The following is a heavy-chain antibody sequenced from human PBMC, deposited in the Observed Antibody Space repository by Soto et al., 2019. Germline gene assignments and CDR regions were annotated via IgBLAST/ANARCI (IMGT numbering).Heavy chain of an antibody. V-gene: IGHV3-23*01. D-gene: IGHD3-3*01. J-gene: IGHJ4*02. CDR3: AKAQPLSRNDLWNGCYDH. CDR1: GFTFSSFD. Sequence: PWGSLRLSCVASGFTFSSFDMSWVRQAPGKGLEWVAAIRGSVALTYYADSVKGPWTVSRDNYKNIVYLHMSSQRDEETAIYYCAKAQPLSRNDLWNGCYDHWGLGTLVTVSS. CDR2: IRGSVALT.